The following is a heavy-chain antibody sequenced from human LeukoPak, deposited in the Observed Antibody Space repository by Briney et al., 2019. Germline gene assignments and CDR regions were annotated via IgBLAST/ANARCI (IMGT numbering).Heavy chain of an antibody. D-gene: IGHD1-14*01. CDR1: GFTFNNYN. CDR3: ARDFMYNTLCTGC. J-gene: IGHJ4*02. V-gene: IGHV3-21*01. CDR2: ITSSGTYI. Sequence: GGSLRLSCATSGFTFNNYNMNWVRQAPGRALEWVSSITSSGTYIFYADSVKGRFTISRDNAKNSLYLQMNSLRAEDTAVYYCARDFMYNTLCTGCWGQGTLVTVSS.